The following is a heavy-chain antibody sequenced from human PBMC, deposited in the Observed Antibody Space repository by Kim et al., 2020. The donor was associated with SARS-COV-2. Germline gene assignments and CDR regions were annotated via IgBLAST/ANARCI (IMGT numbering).Heavy chain of an antibody. CDR2: IIPIFGTA. J-gene: IGHJ6*03. Sequence: SVKVSCKASGGTFSSYAISWVRQAPGQGLEWMGGIIPIFGTANYAQKFQGRVTITADESTSTAYMELSSLRSEDTAVYYCARAAIGGYSYGYHYYMDVWGKGTTVTVSS. V-gene: IGHV1-69*13. CDR3: ARAAIGGYSYGYHYYMDV. D-gene: IGHD5-18*01. CDR1: GGTFSSYA.